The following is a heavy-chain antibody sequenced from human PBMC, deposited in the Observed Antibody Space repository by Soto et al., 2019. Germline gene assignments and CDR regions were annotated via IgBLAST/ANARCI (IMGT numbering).Heavy chain of an antibody. CDR1: GYTFINYW. D-gene: IGHD3-10*01. J-gene: IGHJ4*02. V-gene: IGHV5-51*01. CDR2: IYPGDSNT. CDR3: TRYYYGSGSFYNLLDY. Sequence: GESLKISCKGSGYTFINYWIAWVRQMPGEGLEWMGIIYPGDSNTRYSPSFQGHVTISADKSISTAYLQWSSLKASDTAIYYCTRYYYGSGSFYNLLDYWGQGTLVTVSS.